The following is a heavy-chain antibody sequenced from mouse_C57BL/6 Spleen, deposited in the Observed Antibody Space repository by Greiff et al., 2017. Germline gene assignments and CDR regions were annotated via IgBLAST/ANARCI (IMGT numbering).Heavy chain of an antibody. Sequence: QVQLQQPGAELVKPGASVKLSCKASGYTFTSYCMQWVKQRPGQGLEWIGEIDPSDSYTNYNQKFKGKATLTVDTSSSTAYMQLSSLSSEDSAVYYCASNNPFAYWGQGTLVTVSA. D-gene: IGHD6-1*01. V-gene: IGHV1-50*01. CDR2: IDPSDSYT. CDR3: ASNNPFAY. J-gene: IGHJ3*01. CDR1: GYTFTSYC.